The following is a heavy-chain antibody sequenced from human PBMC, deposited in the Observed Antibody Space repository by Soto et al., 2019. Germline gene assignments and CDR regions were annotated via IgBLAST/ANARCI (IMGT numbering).Heavy chain of an antibody. CDR1: GFTFSSYA. J-gene: IGHJ4*02. CDR3: AKTLYFYDTSGYQ. Sequence: EVQLLESGGGLVQPGGSLRLSCAASGFTFSSYAMRWVRQAPGKGLEWVSAISGSGYSTYYADSVKGRFTISRDNSKNPVLLQMHGQGAVDAAVYYCAKTLYFYDTSGYQWGQGTLVTVSS. D-gene: IGHD3-22*01. V-gene: IGHV3-23*01. CDR2: ISGSGYST.